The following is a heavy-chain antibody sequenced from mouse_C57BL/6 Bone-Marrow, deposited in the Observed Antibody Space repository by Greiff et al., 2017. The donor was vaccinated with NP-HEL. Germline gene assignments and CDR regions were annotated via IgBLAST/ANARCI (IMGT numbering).Heavy chain of an antibody. V-gene: IGHV7-3*01. J-gene: IGHJ2*01. CDR3: ARYDYGFFN. D-gene: IGHD1-1*01. CDR2: IRNKANGYTT. Sequence: EVQLVESGGGLVQPGGSLSLSCAASGFTFTDYYMSWVRQPPGKALEWLGFIRNKANGYTTEYSASVKGRFTISRDNSQSILYLQMNALRAEDSATYYCARYDYGFFNWGQGTTLTVSS. CDR1: GFTFTDYY.